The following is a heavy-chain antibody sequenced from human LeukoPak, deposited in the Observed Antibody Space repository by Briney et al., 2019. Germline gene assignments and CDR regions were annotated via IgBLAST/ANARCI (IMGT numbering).Heavy chain of an antibody. D-gene: IGHD2-8*01. J-gene: IGHJ6*03. CDR3: VANGYYCLDV. CDR2: IYHSGGT. CDR1: GGSISRRTNW. Sequence: SETLSLPRAVSGGSISRRTNWWSSVRQPPGKGLEWIGEIYHSGGTNYNPSLKSQITISVDKSQNQFSLKVDSLTAAYTAVYYCVANGYYCLDVWGKGTTATVSS. V-gene: IGHV4-4*02.